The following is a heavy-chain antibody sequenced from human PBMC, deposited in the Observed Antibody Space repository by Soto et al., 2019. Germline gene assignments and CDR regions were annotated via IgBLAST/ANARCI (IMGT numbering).Heavy chain of an antibody. J-gene: IGHJ3*02. D-gene: IGHD7-27*01. Sequence: ASVKVSCKASGYTFTGYYMHWVRQAPGQGLEWMGGINPNSGGTNYAQKFQGWVTMTRDTSISTAYMELSRLRSDDTAVYYCARTTGDEVGDAFDIWGQGTMVTVSS. CDR3: ARTTGDEVGDAFDI. V-gene: IGHV1-2*04. CDR1: GYTFTGYY. CDR2: INPNSGGT.